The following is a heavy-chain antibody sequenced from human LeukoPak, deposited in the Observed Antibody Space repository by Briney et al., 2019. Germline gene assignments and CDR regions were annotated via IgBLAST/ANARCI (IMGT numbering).Heavy chain of an antibody. CDR3: AKDSKVAAAGYFFDY. D-gene: IGHD6-13*01. Sequence: GGSLRLSCAASGFTVSSNYMSWVRQAPGKGLEWVAVIATDGRDKKYADSVKGRFTISRDNSKNTLYLEMNSLRPEDTAVYHCAKDSKVAAAGYFFDYWGQGTLVTVSS. V-gene: IGHV3-30*18. CDR1: GFTVSSNY. J-gene: IGHJ4*02. CDR2: IATDGRDK.